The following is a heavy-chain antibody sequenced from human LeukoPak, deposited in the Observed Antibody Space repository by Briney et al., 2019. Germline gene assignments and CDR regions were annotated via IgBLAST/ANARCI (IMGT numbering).Heavy chain of an antibody. V-gene: IGHV3-74*01. D-gene: IGHD5-24*01. CDR1: GFTFSNYW. J-gene: IGHJ4*02. CDR2: INGDGSST. Sequence: GGSLRLSCAASGFTFSNYWMHWVRQAPGKGLVWVSRINGDGSSTSYADSVKGRFTISRDNAKNTLYLQMNSLRAEDAAVYYCARARDGYNSSRAGDYWGQGTLVTVSS. CDR3: ARARDGYNSSRAGDY.